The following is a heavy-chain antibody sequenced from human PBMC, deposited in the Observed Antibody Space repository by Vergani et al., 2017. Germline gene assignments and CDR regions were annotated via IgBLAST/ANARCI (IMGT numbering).Heavy chain of an antibody. Sequence: QITLKESGPTLVQPTQTLTLTCTFSGFSLSTSGVGVGWIRQPPGKALEWLALIYWDDDKRYSPSLKSRLTITKDTSKNQVVLTKTNMDPVDTATYYCARAIRELLQPYYFDYWGQGTLVTVSS. J-gene: IGHJ4*02. V-gene: IGHV2-5*02. CDR1: GFSLSTSGVG. CDR3: ARAIRELLQPYYFDY. D-gene: IGHD1-26*01. CDR2: IYWDDDK.